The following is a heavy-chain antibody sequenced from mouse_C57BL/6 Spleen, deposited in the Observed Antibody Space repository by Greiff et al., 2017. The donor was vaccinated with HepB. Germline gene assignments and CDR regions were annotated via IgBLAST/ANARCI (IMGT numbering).Heavy chain of an antibody. Sequence: VQLQQSGPGLVQPSQSLSITCTVSGFSLTSYGVHWVRQSPGKGLEWLGVIWSGGSTDYNAAFLSRLSISKDNSKSQVFFKMNSLQADDTAIYYCARNFPITTVVAMDYWGQGTSVTVSS. D-gene: IGHD1-1*01. CDR1: GFSLTSYG. J-gene: IGHJ4*01. CDR2: IWSGGST. CDR3: ARNFPITTVVAMDY. V-gene: IGHV2-2*01.